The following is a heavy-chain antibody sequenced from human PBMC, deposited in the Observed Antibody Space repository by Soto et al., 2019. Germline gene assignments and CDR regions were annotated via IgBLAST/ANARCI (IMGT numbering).Heavy chain of an antibody. J-gene: IGHJ5*02. CDR1: GASVSSGTYY. Sequence: PSETLSLPCTVFGASVSSGTYYWCWIRQAPGKGLEWVGHIYYTGSTNYNPSLNNRVTISVDTSKNHFSLQLTSVTAADTAVYYCARGAGFSYASTWFDIWGQGTLVTVSS. CDR3: ARGAGFSYASTWFDI. CDR2: IYYTGST. V-gene: IGHV4-61*03. D-gene: IGHD5-18*01.